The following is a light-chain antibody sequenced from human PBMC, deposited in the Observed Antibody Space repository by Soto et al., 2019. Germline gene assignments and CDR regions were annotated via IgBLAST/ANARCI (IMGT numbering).Light chain of an antibody. CDR3: AAWGDSLNTWV. CDR2: SDD. Sequence: HSVLTQPPSASGTPGQRVTISCSGSSSNIGSNAVSWYQHFPGTAPKVLIYSDDQRPSGVPDRFSGSKSGTSASLAISGLQAEDEADYFCAAWGDSLNTWVFGGGTKLTV. J-gene: IGLJ3*02. CDR1: SSNIGSNA. V-gene: IGLV1-44*01.